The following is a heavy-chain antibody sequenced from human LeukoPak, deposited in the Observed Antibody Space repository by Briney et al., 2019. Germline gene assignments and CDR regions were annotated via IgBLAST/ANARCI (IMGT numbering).Heavy chain of an antibody. CDR3: ARGGYDFWSRNPPLPLNWFAT. D-gene: IGHD3-3*01. J-gene: IGHJ5*02. Sequence: ASVKVSCKASGYTFTGYYMQWVRQAPGQGLEGRGWSNPNSGGTHYAQKFQGRVTMTRGRSIRTAYMELSRLRSDDTAVYYCARGGYDFWSRNPPLPLNWFATWGQGHLVTVSS. CDR1: GYTFTGYY. V-gene: IGHV1-2*02. CDR2: SNPNSGGT.